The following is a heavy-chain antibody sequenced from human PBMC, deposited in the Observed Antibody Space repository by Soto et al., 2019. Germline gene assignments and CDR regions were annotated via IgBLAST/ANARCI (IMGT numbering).Heavy chain of an antibody. CDR2: ISGRGGST. CDR3: AKGFSHYDYVWGSYPFFGY. Sequence: EVQLLESGGGLVQPGGSLRLSGAASGFTFSSYAWSWFRQAPGKGLGWVPAISGRGGSTYYADSVKGRFTISRDNSKNTLYLQMNSLRAEDTAVYYCAKGFSHYDYVWGSYPFFGYWGQGTLVTVSS. J-gene: IGHJ4*02. V-gene: IGHV3-23*01. D-gene: IGHD3-16*02. CDR1: GFTFSSYA.